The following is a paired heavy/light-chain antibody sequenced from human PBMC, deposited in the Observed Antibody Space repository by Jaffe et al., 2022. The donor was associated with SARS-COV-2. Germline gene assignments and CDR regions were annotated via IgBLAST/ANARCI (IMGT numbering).Heavy chain of an antibody. Sequence: QVQLQESGPGLLKPSETLSLTCTVSGGSLTNYYWNWIRQPPGGGLEWIGYIYYGGSINYDPSLKSRVTMSVDTSKNQFSLNLYSVTAADTAVYYCARARSGSGTFRDYFDYWGQGALVTVSS. CDR1: GGSLTNYY. J-gene: IGHJ4*02. CDR3: ARARSGSGTFRDYFDY. CDR2: IYYGGSI. V-gene: IGHV4-59*01. D-gene: IGHD1-26*01.
Light chain of an antibody. Sequence: DIQMTQSPSSLSASVGDRVTITCRASQTITTYLNWYQQKPGKAPELLIYATSSLQSGVPSRFSGSGSGTDFTLTIWSLQPDDVATYYCQQSYSTPLSFGGGTKVEIK. CDR2: ATS. CDR1: QTITTY. CDR3: QQSYSTPLS. V-gene: IGKV1-39*01. J-gene: IGKJ4*01.